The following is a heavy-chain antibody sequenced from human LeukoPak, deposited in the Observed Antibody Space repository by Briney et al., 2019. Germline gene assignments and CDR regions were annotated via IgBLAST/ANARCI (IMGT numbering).Heavy chain of an antibody. D-gene: IGHD4-17*01. J-gene: IGHJ4*02. CDR1: GFNFSIYG. CDR3: AKHRENYGDSCLDDY. CDR2: IWYDGSNK. V-gene: IGHV3-33*06. Sequence: GRSLRLSCAASGFNFSIYGMHWVRQAPGKGLEWVAIIWYDGSNKYCADSVKGRFTISRDNSKNTLYLQMNSLRVEDTAVYYCAKHRENYGDSCLDDYWGQGTLVTVCS.